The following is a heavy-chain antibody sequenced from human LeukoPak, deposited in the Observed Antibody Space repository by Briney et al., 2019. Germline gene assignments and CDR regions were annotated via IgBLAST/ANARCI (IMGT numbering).Heavy chain of an antibody. J-gene: IGHJ5*02. CDR3: ARVDIYYDSSGYYSSWFDP. CDR2: ISAYNGNT. Sequence: GASVKVSCKPSGYTFTSYGISWVRQAPGQGLEWIGWISAYNGNTNYAQKLQGRVTMTTDTSTSTAYMELRSLRSDDTAVYYCARVDIYYDSSGYYSSWFDPWGQGTLVTVSS. D-gene: IGHD3-22*01. V-gene: IGHV1-18*01. CDR1: GYTFTSYG.